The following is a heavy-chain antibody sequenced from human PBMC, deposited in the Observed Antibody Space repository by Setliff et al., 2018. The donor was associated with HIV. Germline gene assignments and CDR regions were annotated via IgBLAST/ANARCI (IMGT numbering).Heavy chain of an antibody. J-gene: IGHJ5*02. CDR1: GGSISSDSYY. D-gene: IGHD6-13*01. CDR3: ARSSSSWSGWFDP. CDR2: IYTSGSS. Sequence: SETLSLTCTVSGGSISSDSYYWSWIRQPAGKGLEWIGRIYTSGSSNYNPSLKSRVTISVDTSKNQFSLKLSSVTAADTAVYYCARSSSSWSGWFDPWGQGTLVTVSS. V-gene: IGHV4-61*02.